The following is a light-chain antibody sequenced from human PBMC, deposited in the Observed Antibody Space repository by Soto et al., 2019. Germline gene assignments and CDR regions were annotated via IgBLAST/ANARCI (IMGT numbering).Light chain of an antibody. CDR1: SSNIASNT. Sequence: QSVLTQPPSASGTPGQRVTVSCSGSSSNIASNTVNWYQQLPGTAPKLLIYSNDQRPSGVPDRFSASKSGTSDSLAISGLQSEHEPDYYCASWDDSLNGHVFGTGTKLTLL. J-gene: IGLJ1*01. CDR2: SND. V-gene: IGLV1-44*01. CDR3: ASWDDSLNGHV.